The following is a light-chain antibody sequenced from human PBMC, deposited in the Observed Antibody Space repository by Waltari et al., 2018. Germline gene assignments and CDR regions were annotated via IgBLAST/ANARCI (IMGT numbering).Light chain of an antibody. CDR3: QQYNRWPPIT. Sequence: VVLTQSPATLSVSPGESAIISCRASQSVSSNLALYQQKPGQAPRLLIYDASTRASSIPARFRGSGSGTDFTLTINSLQSEDSATYYCQQYNRWPPITFGQGTRLDIK. CDR2: DAS. V-gene: IGKV3-15*01. J-gene: IGKJ5*01. CDR1: QSVSSN.